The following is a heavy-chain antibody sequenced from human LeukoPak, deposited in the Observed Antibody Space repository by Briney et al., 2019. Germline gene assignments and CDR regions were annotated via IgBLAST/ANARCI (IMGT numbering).Heavy chain of an antibody. Sequence: LPGGSVRLFCAASGFTFSSYEVNWVRQARGKGLEWVSYISSSGSTIYYADSVKGRFTISRDNAKNSLYLQMNTLRAEDTAFYYCARDPLGYDILTGYTPRYFDYWAQGTLVTVSS. J-gene: IGHJ4*02. CDR3: ARDPLGYDILTGYTPRYFDY. V-gene: IGHV3-48*03. CDR1: GFTFSSYE. CDR2: ISSSGSTI. D-gene: IGHD3-9*01.